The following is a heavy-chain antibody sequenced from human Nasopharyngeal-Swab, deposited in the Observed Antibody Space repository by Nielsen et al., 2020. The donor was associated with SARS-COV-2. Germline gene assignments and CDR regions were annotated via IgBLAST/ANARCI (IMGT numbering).Heavy chain of an antibody. CDR3: ARGGYYGSGSYFHYYYGMDV. V-gene: IGHV1-69*13. CDR1: GGTFSSYA. CDR2: IIPIFGTA. Sequence: SSVQASCKASGGTFSSYAISWVRQSPGQGLAWMGGIIPIFGTANYAQKFQGRVTITADESTSTAYMELRSLRSEDTAVYYCARGGYYGSGSYFHYYYGMDVWGQGTTVTVSS. D-gene: IGHD3-10*01. J-gene: IGHJ6*02.